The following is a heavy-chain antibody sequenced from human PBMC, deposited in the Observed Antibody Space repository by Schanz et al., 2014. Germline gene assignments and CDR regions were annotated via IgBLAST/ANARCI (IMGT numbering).Heavy chain of an antibody. V-gene: IGHV3-33*06. CDR2: IWYDENNK. Sequence: QVQLVESGGGVVQPGRSLRLSCVASGFTFSSYGMHWVRQAPGKGLEWVAVIWYDENNKYYADSVKGRFTMSRDNSKNTLYLQMNSLRAEDTAVYYCAKARRKSNCSGGRCFHYSYYGMDVWGQGTTVTDSS. CDR3: AKARRKSNCSGGRCFHYSYYGMDV. CDR1: GFTFSSYG. J-gene: IGHJ6*02. D-gene: IGHD2-15*01.